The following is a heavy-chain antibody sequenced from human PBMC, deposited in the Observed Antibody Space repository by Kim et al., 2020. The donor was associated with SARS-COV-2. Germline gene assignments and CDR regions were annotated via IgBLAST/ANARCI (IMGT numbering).Heavy chain of an antibody. D-gene: IGHD3-22*01. CDR2: IYYRGST. V-gene: IGHV4-39*01. Sequence: GSIYYRGSTYYNPSLKSRVPISVDTSKNQFSLKLSSVTAADTAVYICATLRNLHYYDSSGYYQIDAFDIWGQGTMVTVSS. CDR3: ATLRNLHYYDSSGYYQIDAFDI. J-gene: IGHJ3*02.